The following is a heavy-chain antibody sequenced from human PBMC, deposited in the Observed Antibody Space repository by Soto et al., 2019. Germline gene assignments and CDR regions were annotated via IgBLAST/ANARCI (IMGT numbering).Heavy chain of an antibody. CDR1: GGTFSSYA. J-gene: IGHJ3*02. V-gene: IGHV1-69*13. Sequence: GASVKVSCKASGGTFSSYAISWVRQAPGQGLEWMGGIIPIFGTANYAQKFQGRVTITADESTSTAYMELSSLRSEDTAVYYCARNYDSSGFNGAFDIWGKGTMVTVSS. CDR3: ARNYDSSGFNGAFDI. D-gene: IGHD3-22*01. CDR2: IIPIFGTA.